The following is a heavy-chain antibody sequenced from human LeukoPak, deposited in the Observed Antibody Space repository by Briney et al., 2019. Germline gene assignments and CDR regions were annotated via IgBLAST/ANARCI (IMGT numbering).Heavy chain of an antibody. D-gene: IGHD3-10*01. J-gene: IGHJ5*02. Sequence: GGSLRLSCSASGFIFSNYGMHWVRQAPGKGLEWVSFIRYDGSHKHYADSVKGLFTISRETSKKTLYLQMNSLRPEDTAMYYCAKDLLKEGSYGSGIDWFDPWGQGAQVTVSS. CDR2: IRYDGSHK. CDR3: AKDLLKEGSYGSGIDWFDP. CDR1: GFIFSNYG. V-gene: IGHV3-30*02.